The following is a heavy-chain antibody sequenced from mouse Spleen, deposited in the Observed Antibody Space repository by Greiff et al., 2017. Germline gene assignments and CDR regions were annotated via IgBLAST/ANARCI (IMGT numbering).Heavy chain of an antibody. J-gene: IGHJ4*01. CDR1: GFTFSSFG. CDR2: ISSGSSTI. V-gene: IGHV5-17*02. D-gene: IGHD4-1*01. CDR3: ARNWDEAMDY. Sequence: EVQRVESGGGLVQPGGSRKLSCAASGFTFSSFGMHWVRQAPEKGLEWVAYISSGSSTIYYADTVKGRFTISRDNPKNTLFLQMTSLRSEDTAMYYCARNWDEAMDYWGQGTSVTVSS.